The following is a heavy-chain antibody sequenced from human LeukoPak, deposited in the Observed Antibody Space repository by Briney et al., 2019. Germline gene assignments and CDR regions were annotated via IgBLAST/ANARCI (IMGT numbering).Heavy chain of an antibody. Sequence: GGSLRLSCAASGFTFSSYSMNWIRQAPGKGLEWASYISSSGSTIYYADSVKGRFTISRDNAKNSLYLQMNSLRAEDTAVYYCARGGAYGSGSYYKAENFDYWGQGTLVTVSS. CDR3: ARGGAYGSGSYYKAENFDY. D-gene: IGHD3-10*01. CDR2: ISSSGSTI. CDR1: GFTFSSYS. V-gene: IGHV3-48*04. J-gene: IGHJ4*02.